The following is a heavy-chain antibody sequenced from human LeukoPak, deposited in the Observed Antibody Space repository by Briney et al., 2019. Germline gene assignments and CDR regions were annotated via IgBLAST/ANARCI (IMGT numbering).Heavy chain of an antibody. V-gene: IGHV3-21*01. J-gene: IGHJ4*02. Sequence: PGGSLTLSCAASGFTLSSYSMNWVRQAPGKGLEWVSSISSSRSYIYYADSVKGRFTIARDNAKNSLYLQMNSRRAEDTAVYYCARNRPTTTVISEPVDYWGKGTLVSVSS. D-gene: IGHD4-17*01. CDR2: ISSSRSYI. CDR3: ARNRPTTTVISEPVDY. CDR1: GFTLSSYS.